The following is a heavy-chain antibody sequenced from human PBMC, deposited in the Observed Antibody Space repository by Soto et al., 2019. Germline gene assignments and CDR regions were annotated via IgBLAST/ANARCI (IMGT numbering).Heavy chain of an antibody. V-gene: IGHV4-59*01. CDR1: GGSISSYY. CDR3: ARDYDSSGFDAFDI. J-gene: IGHJ3*02. Sequence: SETLSLTCTVSGGSISSYYWSWIRQPPGKGLEWIGYIYYSGSTNYNPSLKSRVTISVDTSKNQFSLKLSSVTAADTAVYYCARDYDSSGFDAFDIWGQGTMVTVSS. D-gene: IGHD3-22*01. CDR2: IYYSGST.